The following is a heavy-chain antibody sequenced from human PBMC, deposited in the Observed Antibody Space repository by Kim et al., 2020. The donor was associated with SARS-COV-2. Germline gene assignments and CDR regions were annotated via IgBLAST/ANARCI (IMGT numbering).Heavy chain of an antibody. CDR1: GGSISGYY. J-gene: IGHJ6*02. Sequence: SETLSLTCTVSGGSISGYYWSWIRQPPGKGLEWIGYIYYSGSTNYNPSLKSRVTISVDTSKNQFSLKLSSVTAADTAVYYCARDTLAYDSSGYYLKDPIYYCSGMDVWGQGTTVTVSS. V-gene: IGHV4-59*13. CDR2: IYYSGST. CDR3: ARDTLAYDSSGYYLKDPIYYCSGMDV. D-gene: IGHD3-22*01.